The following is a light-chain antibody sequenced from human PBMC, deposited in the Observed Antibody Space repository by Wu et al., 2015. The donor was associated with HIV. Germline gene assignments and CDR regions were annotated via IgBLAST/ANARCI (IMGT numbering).Light chain of an antibody. Sequence: EIAMTQSPGTLSVSPGERATLSCRASQSVSSNLAWYQQKPGQAPRLLIYGASTRATGIPARFSGSGSGTEFTLTISSVQSEDFATYYCQQYNIWPPLTFGGGTKVEI. CDR1: QSVSSN. CDR3: QQYNIWPPLT. CDR2: GAS. V-gene: IGKV3-15*01. J-gene: IGKJ4*01.